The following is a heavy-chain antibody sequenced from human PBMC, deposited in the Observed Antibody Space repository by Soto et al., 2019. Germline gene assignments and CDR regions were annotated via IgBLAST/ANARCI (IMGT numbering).Heavy chain of an antibody. V-gene: IGHV3-21*01. J-gene: IGHJ4*02. D-gene: IGHD5-18*01. CDR1: GFTFSSYS. Sequence: GGSLRLSCAASGFTFSSYSMNWVRQAPGKGLEWVSSISSSSSYIYYADSVKGRFTISRDNAKNSLYLQMNSLRAEDTAVYYCARETAMVSDQPTQVFDYWGQGTLVTVSS. CDR2: ISSSSSYI. CDR3: ARETAMVSDQPTQVFDY.